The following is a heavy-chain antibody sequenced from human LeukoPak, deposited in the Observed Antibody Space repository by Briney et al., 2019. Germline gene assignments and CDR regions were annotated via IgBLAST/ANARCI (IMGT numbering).Heavy chain of an antibody. Sequence: PSETLSLTCAVYGGSFSGYYWSWIRQPPGKGLEWIGEINHSGSTNYNPSLKSRVTISVDTSKNQFSLKLSSVTAADTAVYYCATRRHFGECGNWGQGTLVTVSS. V-gene: IGHV4-34*01. CDR1: GGSFSGYY. J-gene: IGHJ4*02. CDR2: INHSGST. D-gene: IGHD3-10*01. CDR3: ATRRHFGECGN.